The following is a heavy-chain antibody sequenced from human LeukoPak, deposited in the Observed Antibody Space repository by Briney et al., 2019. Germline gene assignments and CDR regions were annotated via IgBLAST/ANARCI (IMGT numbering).Heavy chain of an antibody. CDR1: GYTFTSYG. CDR3: ARGMGDSGYDLDNWFDP. Sequence: ASVKVSCKASGYTFTSYGISWVRQAPGQGLEWMGCISAYNGNTKYAQKLQGRVTMTTDTSTSTAYMELRSLRSDDAAVYYCARGMGDSGYDLDNWFDPWGQGTLVTVSS. V-gene: IGHV1-18*01. J-gene: IGHJ5*02. CDR2: ISAYNGNT. D-gene: IGHD5-12*01.